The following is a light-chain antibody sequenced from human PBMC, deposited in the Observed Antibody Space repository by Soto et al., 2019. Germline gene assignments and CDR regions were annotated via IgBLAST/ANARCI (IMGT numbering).Light chain of an antibody. J-gene: IGLJ1*01. V-gene: IGLV2-11*01. CDR1: SSDVGAYNH. CDR3: CSHAGSSVV. Sequence: QSVLTQPRSVSGSPGQSVTISCTGTSSDVGAYNHVSWYQQHPGKAPKLMIYDVSKRPSGVPGRFSGSKSGNTASLTISGLQAEDEADYYCCSHAGSSVVFGTGTKVTVL. CDR2: DVS.